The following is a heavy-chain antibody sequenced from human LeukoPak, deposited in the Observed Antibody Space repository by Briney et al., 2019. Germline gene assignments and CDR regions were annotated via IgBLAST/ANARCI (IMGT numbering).Heavy chain of an antibody. D-gene: IGHD3-22*01. Sequence: GGSLRLSCAASGFTFSSYCMNWVRQAPGKGLEWVSYISGSSSTIYYADSVKGRFTISRDNAKNSLYLQMNSLRAEDTAVYYCARDRYYDSSGSYLYWGLGTLVTVSS. V-gene: IGHV3-48*01. J-gene: IGHJ4*02. CDR3: ARDRYYDSSGSYLY. CDR1: GFTFSSYC. CDR2: ISGSSSTI.